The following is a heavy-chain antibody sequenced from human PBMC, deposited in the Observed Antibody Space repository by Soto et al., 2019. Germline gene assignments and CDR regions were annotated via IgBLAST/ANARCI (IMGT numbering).Heavy chain of an antibody. J-gene: IGHJ4*02. CDR3: AEGPRGTFDY. CDR1: GFTFSSYS. Sequence: GGSLRLSCAASGFTFSSYSMNWVRQAPGKGLEWVSSISSSISYIYYADSVMGRFTISRDNAKNSLYLQMNSLRAEDTAVYYCAEGPRGTFDYWGQGTLVTVSS. D-gene: IGHD3-10*01. CDR2: ISSSISYI. V-gene: IGHV3-21*01.